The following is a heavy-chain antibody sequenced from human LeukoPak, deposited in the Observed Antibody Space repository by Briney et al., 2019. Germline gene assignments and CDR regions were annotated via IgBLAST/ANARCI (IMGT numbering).Heavy chain of an antibody. J-gene: IGHJ4*02. CDR1: GFTFSLYC. V-gene: IGHV3-74*01. D-gene: IGHD2-15*01. CDR2: ISIDGTTT. CDR3: VRREAGGSTSWFYFDY. Sequence: GVPLRLSCAASGFTFSLYCIHWLRHAPGKGVVGVSHISIDGTTTTYADSLEDRFTNSRDNAKSTLYLQMNNLTAEDTPVYYCVRREAGGSTSWFYFDYWGKGTLVTVSS.